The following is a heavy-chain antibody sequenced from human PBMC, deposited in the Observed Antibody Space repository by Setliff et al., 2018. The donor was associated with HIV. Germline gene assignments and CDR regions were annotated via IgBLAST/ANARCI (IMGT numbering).Heavy chain of an antibody. J-gene: IGHJ3*02. CDR1: GYSFTNYG. D-gene: IGHD2-15*01. CDR3: ARDDVGYCSGGSCYHLFDTFDI. V-gene: IGHV1-18*03. Sequence: ASVKVSCKASGYSFTNYGISWVRQALGQGLEWMGWISSYNDNTNYALNLQGRVTMTTDTSTSTAYMELRSLRSDDMAVYYCARDDVGYCSGGSCYHLFDTFDIWGQGTVVTVSS. CDR2: ISSYNDNT.